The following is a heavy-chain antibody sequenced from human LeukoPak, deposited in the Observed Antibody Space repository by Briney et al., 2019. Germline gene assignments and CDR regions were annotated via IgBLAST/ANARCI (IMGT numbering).Heavy chain of an antibody. Sequence: GGSLRLSCAASGFTFTSQAMNWVRQAPGKGLEWVSSISGSGGSTYYADSVKGRFTISRDNSKNTLYLQMNSLRAEDTAVYYCARGYSSGWNYWGQGTLVTVSS. CDR2: ISGSGGST. D-gene: IGHD6-19*01. J-gene: IGHJ4*02. V-gene: IGHV3-23*01. CDR3: ARGYSSGWNY. CDR1: GFTFTSQA.